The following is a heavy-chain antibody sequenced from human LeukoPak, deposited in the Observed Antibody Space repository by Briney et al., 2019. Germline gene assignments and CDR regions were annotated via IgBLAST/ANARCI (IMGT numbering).Heavy chain of an antibody. CDR3: GRTEYYFDY. V-gene: IGHV4-59*01. Sequence: PSETLSLTCTVSVGSISGYYWSWIRQPPGKGLEWIGYIYYSGSTNYNPSLKSRVTMSVDTSKNQFSLKLSSVNAADTAVYYCGRTEYYFDYWGQGTLVTVSS. J-gene: IGHJ4*02. CDR1: VGSISGYY. D-gene: IGHD3-10*01. CDR2: IYYSGST.